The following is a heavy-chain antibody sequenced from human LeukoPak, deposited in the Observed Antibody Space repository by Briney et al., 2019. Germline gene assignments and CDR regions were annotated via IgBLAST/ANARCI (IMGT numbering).Heavy chain of an antibody. J-gene: IGHJ5*02. Sequence: PSQTLSLTCTVSGGSISGGDYYWSWIRQPPGKGLEWIGYIYYSGSTYYNPSLKSRVTISVDTSKNQFSLKLSSVTAADTAVYYCAREGYCSSTSCYSWFDPWGQGTLVTVSS. D-gene: IGHD2-2*01. CDR2: IYYSGST. V-gene: IGHV4-30-4*08. CDR1: GGSISGGDYY. CDR3: AREGYCSSTSCYSWFDP.